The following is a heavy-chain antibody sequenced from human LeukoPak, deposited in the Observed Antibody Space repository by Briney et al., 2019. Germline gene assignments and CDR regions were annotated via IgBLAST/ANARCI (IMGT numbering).Heavy chain of an antibody. CDR2: IYPGDSGT. D-gene: IGHD2-15*01. J-gene: IGHJ5*02. CDR3: AGGYCSGGSCYWFDP. V-gene: IGHV5-51*03. CDR1: GYSFTSYW. Sequence: GGSLKISCKGSGYSFTSYWIGWVRQMPGKGLGWMGVIYPGDSGTRYSPSFQGQVTISADKSISTAYLQWSSLKASDTAMYYCAGGYCSGGSCYWFDPWGQGTLVTVSS.